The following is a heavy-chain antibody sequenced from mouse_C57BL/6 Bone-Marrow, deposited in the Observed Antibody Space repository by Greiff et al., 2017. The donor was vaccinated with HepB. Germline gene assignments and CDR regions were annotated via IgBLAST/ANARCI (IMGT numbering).Heavy chain of an antibody. CDR2: ISYSGST. CDR1: GYSITSGYD. Sequence: VQLQQSGPGMVKPSQSLSLTCTVTGYSITSGYDWHWIRHFPGNKLEWMGYISYSGSTNYNPSLKSRISITHDTSKNHFFLKLNSVTTEDTATYYCARDERDGYYHFDVWGTGTTVTVSS. V-gene: IGHV3-1*01. CDR3: ARDERDGYYHFDV. J-gene: IGHJ1*03. D-gene: IGHD2-3*01.